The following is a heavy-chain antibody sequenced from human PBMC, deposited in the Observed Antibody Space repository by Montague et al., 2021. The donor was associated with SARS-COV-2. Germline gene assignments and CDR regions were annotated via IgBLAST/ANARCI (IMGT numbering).Heavy chain of an antibody. Sequence: ETLSLTCTVSGASISSYYWSWIRQPPGKGLEWVGYIYYSGSTNYNPSLKSRVTISVDTSKNQFSLKLSSVTAADTAVYYCARRGLGYCSSTSCQNAFDIWAQGTMVTVSS. V-gene: IGHV4-59*08. CDR2: IYYSGST. CDR1: GASISSYY. J-gene: IGHJ3*02. D-gene: IGHD2-2*01. CDR3: ARRGLGYCSSTSCQNAFDI.